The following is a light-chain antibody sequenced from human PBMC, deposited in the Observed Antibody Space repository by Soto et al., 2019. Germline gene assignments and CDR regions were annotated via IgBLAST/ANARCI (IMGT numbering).Light chain of an antibody. J-gene: IGKJ2*01. V-gene: IGKV3-15*01. CDR3: QQYNNWPNT. Sequence: EIVMTHSPPTLSVSPGERPTLSCRASQSVGSNLAWYQQNPGQAPRLLIYGASTRATGIPARFSGSGSGTEFTLTISSLQSEDFAVYYCQQYNNWPNTFGQGTKLEIK. CDR2: GAS. CDR1: QSVGSN.